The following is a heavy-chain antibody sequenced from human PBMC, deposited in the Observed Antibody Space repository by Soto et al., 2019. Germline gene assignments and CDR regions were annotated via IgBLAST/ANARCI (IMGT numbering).Heavy chain of an antibody. V-gene: IGHV1-18*01. CDR3: ARVLPGAEASFGP. CDR2: ISLYSDGT. CDR1: GYTFSNYC. Sequence: GASVKVSCKPSGYTFSNYCMTWVGQAPGEPLEWLGWISLYSDGTNNPHKIQGRVSMTTDTTTTTAYMDRRSLRSDDAAVYYCARVLPGAEASFGPWGQGTLVTVSS. D-gene: IGHD1-26*01. J-gene: IGHJ5*02.